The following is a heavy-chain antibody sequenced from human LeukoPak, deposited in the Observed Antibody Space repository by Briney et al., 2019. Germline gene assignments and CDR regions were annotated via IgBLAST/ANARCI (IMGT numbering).Heavy chain of an antibody. J-gene: IGHJ5*02. CDR1: GFTFSSYA. CDR2: ISYDGSNK. CDR3: ARDGGFYGSGSYYNVFDP. V-gene: IGHV3-30*04. D-gene: IGHD3-10*01. Sequence: PGRSLRLSCAASGFTFSSYAMHWVRQAPGKGLEWVAVISYDGSNKYYADSVKGRSTISRDNSKNTLYLQMNSLRAEDTAVYYCARDGGFYGSGSYYNVFDPWGQGTLVTVSS.